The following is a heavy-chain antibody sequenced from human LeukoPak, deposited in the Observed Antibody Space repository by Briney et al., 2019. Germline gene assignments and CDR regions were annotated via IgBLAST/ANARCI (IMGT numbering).Heavy chain of an antibody. J-gene: IGHJ1*01. CDR1: GYIFTGQY. D-gene: IGHD3-16*01. V-gene: IGHV1-2*02. Sequence: ASVKVSCKASGYIFTGQYLHWVRQAPGQGLEWMGWINPNSGGTKSAQKFQGRVIMTRDTSISTAYMELRSLSSDDTAVYYCARGRQLHLGELFPFAEFFQPWGQGTLVTVFS. CDR3: ARGRQLHLGELFPFAEFFQP. CDR2: INPNSGGT.